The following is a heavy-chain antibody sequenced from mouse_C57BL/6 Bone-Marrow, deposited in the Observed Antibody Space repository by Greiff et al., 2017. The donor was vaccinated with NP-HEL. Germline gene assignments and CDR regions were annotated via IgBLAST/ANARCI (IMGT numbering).Heavy chain of an antibody. CDR1: GFNIKDDY. D-gene: IGHD1-1*01. Sequence: EVKLVESGAELVRPGASVKLSCTASGFNIKDDYMHWVKQRPEQGLEWIGWIDPENGDTEYASKFQGKATITADTSSNTAYLQLSNLTSEDTAVYYCTTHYGSSSYYFDYWGQGTTLTVSS. CDR2: IDPENGDT. V-gene: IGHV14-4*01. J-gene: IGHJ2*01. CDR3: TTHYGSSSYYFDY.